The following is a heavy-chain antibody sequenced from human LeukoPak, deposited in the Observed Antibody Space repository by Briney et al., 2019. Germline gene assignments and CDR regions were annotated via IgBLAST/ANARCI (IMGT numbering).Heavy chain of an antibody. J-gene: IGHJ5*02. D-gene: IGHD6-19*01. Sequence: ASVKVSCKASGGTFSSYAISWVRQAPGQGLEWMGWISAYNGNTNYAQKLQGRVTMTTDTSTSTAYMELRSLRSDDTAVYYCARYSTVAGTRWFDPWGQGTLVTVSS. V-gene: IGHV1-18*01. CDR1: GGTFSSYA. CDR3: ARYSTVAGTRWFDP. CDR2: ISAYNGNT.